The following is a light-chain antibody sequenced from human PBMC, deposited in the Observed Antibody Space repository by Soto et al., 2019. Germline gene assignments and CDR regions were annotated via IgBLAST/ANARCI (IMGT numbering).Light chain of an antibody. V-gene: IGKV3-15*01. CDR1: QSVSSN. J-gene: IGKJ1*01. Sequence: EIVLTQSPGTLSLSPGERATLSCRARQSVSSNYIAWYQEKPGQAPRLLIYGASTRATGIPARFSGSGSGTEFTLTISSLQSEDFAIYYCQQYKNWPQTFGQGTKVDIK. CDR2: GAS. CDR3: QQYKNWPQT.